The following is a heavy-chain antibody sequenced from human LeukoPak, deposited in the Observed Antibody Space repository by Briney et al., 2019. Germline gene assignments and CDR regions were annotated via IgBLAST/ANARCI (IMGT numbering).Heavy chain of an antibody. J-gene: IGHJ3*02. Sequence: ASVKVSCKTSGYMFTTYYPHWVRQAPGQGLEWMGWINPHSGGTNYAQKFQGRVTMTRDTSISTVYMELSSLRSDDTAVYYCARGGTGYSSGWLRAFEIWGQGTMVTVSS. CDR3: ARGGTGYSSGWLRAFEI. CDR2: INPHSGGT. D-gene: IGHD6-19*01. V-gene: IGHV1-2*02. CDR1: GYMFTTYY.